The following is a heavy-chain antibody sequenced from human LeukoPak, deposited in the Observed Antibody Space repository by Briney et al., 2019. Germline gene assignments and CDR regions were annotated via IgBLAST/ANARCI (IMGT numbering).Heavy chain of an antibody. CDR1: RFIFSSYW. J-gene: IGHJ4*02. CDR3: ARDAGYGYDRFDY. D-gene: IGHD5-18*01. Sequence: PGGSLRLSCAASRFIFSSYWMAWVRQAPGKGLEWVANIKEDGSDKNYVDSVKGRFTISRDNAKNSLYLQMNSLRAEDRAVYYCARDAGYGYDRFDYWGQGTQVTVSS. CDR2: IKEDGSDK. V-gene: IGHV3-7*01.